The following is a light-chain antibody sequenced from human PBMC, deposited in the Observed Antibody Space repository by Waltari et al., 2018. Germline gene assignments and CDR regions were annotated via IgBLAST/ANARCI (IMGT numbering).Light chain of an antibody. CDR3: SSYISTITVV. V-gene: IGLV2-14*03. CDR1: TSDVGAYDF. J-gene: IGLJ2*01. CDR2: DVR. Sequence: QSALTQPASVSGSPGQSITISCTGTTSDVGAYDFVSWYQQHPGKAPKLFIFDVRNRPSGVSNRFSGSKSGNTASLTISGLQAEDEADYYCSSYISTITVVFGGGTKLTVL.